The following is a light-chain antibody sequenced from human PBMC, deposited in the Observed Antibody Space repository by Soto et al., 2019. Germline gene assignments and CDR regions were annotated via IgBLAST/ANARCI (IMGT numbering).Light chain of an antibody. V-gene: IGKV3-20*01. Sequence: DIVLTQSPGTLSLSPGERATLSCRASQSVSSNYLALYQQKPGQAPRLLIHGASTRATGVSDRFSGSGSGTDFTLTISRLEPEDFAVYHCQQYGSLSWTFGQGTKV. CDR2: GAS. CDR1: QSVSSNY. J-gene: IGKJ1*01. CDR3: QQYGSLSWT.